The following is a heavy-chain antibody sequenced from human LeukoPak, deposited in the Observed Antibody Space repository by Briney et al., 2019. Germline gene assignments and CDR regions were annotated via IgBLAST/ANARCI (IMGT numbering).Heavy chain of an antibody. V-gene: IGHV3-66*02. D-gene: IGHD6-13*01. CDR2: IYSGGST. CDR3: ARGIAASYFDY. J-gene: IGHJ4*02. Sequence: GESLRLSCAASGFTFSSNYMSWVRQAPGKGLEWVSVIYSGGSTYYSDSVKGRFTISRDNSKNTLYLQMNSLRAEDTAVYYCARGIAASYFDYWGQGTLVTVSS. CDR1: GFTFSSNY.